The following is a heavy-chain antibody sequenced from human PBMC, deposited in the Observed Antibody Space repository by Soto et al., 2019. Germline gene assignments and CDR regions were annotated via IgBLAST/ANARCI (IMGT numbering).Heavy chain of an antibody. CDR3: AHRLAATGLFDY. CDR2: IYWDDAK. Sequence: QITLKESGPTLVKPTQTLTLTCTFSGFSLSTSGVGVGWIRQPPGKALEWLALIYWDDAKRYSPSLKSRITITKDTSKNQVVLTMTNMDPVDTATYYCAHRLAATGLFDYWGQGTLVTFSS. V-gene: IGHV2-5*02. CDR1: GFSLSTSGVG. J-gene: IGHJ4*02. D-gene: IGHD6-13*01.